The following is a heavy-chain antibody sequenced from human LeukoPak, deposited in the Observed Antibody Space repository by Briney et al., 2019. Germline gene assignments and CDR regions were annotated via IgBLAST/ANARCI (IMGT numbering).Heavy chain of an antibody. V-gene: IGHV1-18*01. CDR2: ISAYNGNT. Sequence: EASVKVSCKASAYTFTSYGISWVRQAPGQGLEWMGWISAYNGNTNYAQKLQGRVTMTTDTSTSTAYMELRSLRSDDTAVYYCARVGRYFDWLSTRYYYMDVWGKGTTVTISS. J-gene: IGHJ6*03. CDR1: AYTFTSYG. CDR3: ARVGRYFDWLSTRYYYMDV. D-gene: IGHD3-9*01.